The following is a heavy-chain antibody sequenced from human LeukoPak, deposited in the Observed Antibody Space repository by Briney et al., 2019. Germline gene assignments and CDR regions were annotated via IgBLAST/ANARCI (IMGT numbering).Heavy chain of an antibody. Sequence: PGGSLRLSCAASGFSFSDYDMHWVRQAPGKGLEWVSVIRYDGTNTYADSVKGRFTISRDNSKNTLYLQMNSVRAEDTALYYCARKSYYYDSSGYYWNFDYWGQGTLVAVSS. D-gene: IGHD3-22*01. CDR1: GFSFSDYD. CDR2: IRYDGTNT. CDR3: ARKSYYYDSSGYYWNFDY. J-gene: IGHJ4*02. V-gene: IGHV3-33*01.